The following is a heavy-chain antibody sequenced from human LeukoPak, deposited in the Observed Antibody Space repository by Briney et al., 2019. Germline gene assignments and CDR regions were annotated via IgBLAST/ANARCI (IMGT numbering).Heavy chain of an antibody. D-gene: IGHD1-20*01. V-gene: IGHV3-23*01. CDR1: GFTFSSYA. CDR2: ISGSGGST. J-gene: IGHJ4*02. Sequence: PGGSLRLSCAASGFTFSSYAMSWVRQAPGKGLEWVSAISGSGGSTYYADSVKGRFTISRDNSKNTLYLQMNSLRAEDTAVYYCAKANSNWNDNGLNPQPRFDYWGQGTLVTVSS. CDR3: AKANSNWNDNGLNPQPRFDY.